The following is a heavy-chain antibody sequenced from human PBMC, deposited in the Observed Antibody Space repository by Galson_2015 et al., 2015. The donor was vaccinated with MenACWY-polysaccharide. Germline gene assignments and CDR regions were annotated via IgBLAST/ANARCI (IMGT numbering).Heavy chain of an antibody. J-gene: IGHJ5*02. CDR2: ITDSGSST. CDR3: AKGGREVDNWLDP. Sequence: SLRLSCAVSGFTFRSYVMSRVRQAPGRGLEWVSSITDSGSSTYYVDSVKGRFTISRDNSKNTLFLQMNSLRADDTAVYYCAKGGREVDNWLDPWGQGALVTVSS. V-gene: IGHV3-23*01. CDR1: GFTFRSYV. D-gene: IGHD1-26*01.